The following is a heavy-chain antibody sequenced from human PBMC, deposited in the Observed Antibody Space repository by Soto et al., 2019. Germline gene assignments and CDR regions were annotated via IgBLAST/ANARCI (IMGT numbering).Heavy chain of an antibody. J-gene: IGHJ6*02. CDR2: ISAYNGKT. CDR1: GYTFTSYG. CDR3: ARGGDVNYYHGMDV. Sequence: QVQLVQSGGEVKKPGASVKLSCTASGYTFTSYGITCVRQAPGQGLEWMGWISAYNGKTNYAQNDQGRVTMTTDTSTRTADMDARSLRSDDTAVYYCARGGDVNYYHGMDVWGQGTTVTVSS. V-gene: IGHV1-18*01. D-gene: IGHD5-12*01.